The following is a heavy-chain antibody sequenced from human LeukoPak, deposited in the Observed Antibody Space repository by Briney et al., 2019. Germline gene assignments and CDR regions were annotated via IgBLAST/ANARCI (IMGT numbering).Heavy chain of an antibody. J-gene: IGHJ5*02. D-gene: IGHD4-17*01. V-gene: IGHV4-31*03. CDR2: VSHSGPT. CDR1: GGSVISGNYY. CDR3: ARDTRLRGTNWFDP. Sequence: SATLSLTCTVSGGSVISGNYYWSWIRQHPGKGLEWIGYVSHSGPTDINPSLKSRATIAVDTSTNQFSLRLTSVTAADTAIYYCARDTRLRGTNWFDPWGQGTLVTVSS.